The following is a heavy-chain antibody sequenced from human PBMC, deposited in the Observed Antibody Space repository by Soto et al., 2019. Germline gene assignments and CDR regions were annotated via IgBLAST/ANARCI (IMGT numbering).Heavy chain of an antibody. D-gene: IGHD6-13*01. J-gene: IGHJ5*02. V-gene: IGHV3-30-3*01. CDR1: GFTFSSYA. Sequence: PGGSLRLSCAASGFTFSSYAMHWVRQAPGKGLEWVAVISYDGSNKYYADSVKGRFTISRDNSKNTLYLQMNSLRAEDTAVYYCARGFSLRQQLGGFDPWGQGTLVTVSS. CDR3: ARGFSLRQQLGGFDP. CDR2: ISYDGSNK.